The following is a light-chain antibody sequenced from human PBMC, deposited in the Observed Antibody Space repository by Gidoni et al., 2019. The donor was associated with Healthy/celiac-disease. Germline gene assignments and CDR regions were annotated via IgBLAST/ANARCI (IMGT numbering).Light chain of an antibody. CDR1: QSISSY. J-gene: IGKJ5*01. CDR2: AAS. Sequence: DIQMTQSPSSLSASVGDRVTLTCRASQSISSYLNWYQQKPGKAPKLLIYAASSLQSGVPSRFSCSGSGTDFTLTISSLQPEDFATYDCQQSYSTPPVTFGQGTRLEIK. CDR3: QQSYSTPPVT. V-gene: IGKV1-39*01.